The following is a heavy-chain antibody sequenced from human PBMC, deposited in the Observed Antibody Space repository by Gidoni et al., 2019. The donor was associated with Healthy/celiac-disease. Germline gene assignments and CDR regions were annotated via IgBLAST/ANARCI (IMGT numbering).Heavy chain of an antibody. CDR2: IKAGDGNT. CDR3: ARAIAVVTTILRV. J-gene: IGHJ4*02. Sequence: QVQLVQSGAEVKKPGASVTISCKASGYTFTSYGMHWVRQAPGQRLEWMGWIKAGDGNTKYSEKLQGRVTITRDTSARTAYMELSSLRSEDTAVYYCARAIAVVTTILRVWGQGTLVTVCS. D-gene: IGHD2-21*02. V-gene: IGHV1-3*01. CDR1: GYTFTSYG.